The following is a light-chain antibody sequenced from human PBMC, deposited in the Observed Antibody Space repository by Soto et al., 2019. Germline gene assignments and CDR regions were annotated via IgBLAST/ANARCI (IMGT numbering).Light chain of an antibody. J-gene: IGKJ2*01. V-gene: IGKV4-1*01. Sequence: DIVMTQSPDSLAVSLGERATINCKSSQSLLSNNKDFLAWYQQKPGQPPRLLIYGASTRATGIPARFSGSGSGTDFTLTISSLQSEDFAVYFCQQYNDWYTFGQGTKLEIK. CDR1: QSLLSNNKDF. CDR3: QQYNDWYT. CDR2: GAS.